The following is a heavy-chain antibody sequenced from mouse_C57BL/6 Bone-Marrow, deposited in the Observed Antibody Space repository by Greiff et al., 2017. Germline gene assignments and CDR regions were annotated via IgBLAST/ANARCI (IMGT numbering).Heavy chain of an antibody. CDR2: IHPNSGST. V-gene: IGHV1-64*01. CDR3: ARFSHYYGSSYYAMDY. CDR1: GYTFTSYW. Sequence: VQLQQPGAELVKPGASVKLSCKASGYTFTSYWMHWVKQRPGQGLEWIGMIHPNSGSTNYNEKFKSQATLTVDKSSSTAYMQLSSLTSEDAAVYYCARFSHYYGSSYYAMDYWGQGTSVTVSS. J-gene: IGHJ4*01. D-gene: IGHD1-1*01.